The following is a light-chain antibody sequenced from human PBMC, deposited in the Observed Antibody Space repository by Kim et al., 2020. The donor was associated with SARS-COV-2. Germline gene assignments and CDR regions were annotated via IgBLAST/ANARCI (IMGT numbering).Light chain of an antibody. CDR2: AAS. Sequence: DIQMTQSPSSLSASVGDRVTITCRASQGISSWLAWYQQKPEKAPKSLINAASSLKSGVPSRFSGSGSGTDFTLTISSLQPEDFATYYCQQYDSYPRTFGQGTKVDIK. J-gene: IGKJ1*01. CDR1: QGISSW. CDR3: QQYDSYPRT. V-gene: IGKV1D-16*01.